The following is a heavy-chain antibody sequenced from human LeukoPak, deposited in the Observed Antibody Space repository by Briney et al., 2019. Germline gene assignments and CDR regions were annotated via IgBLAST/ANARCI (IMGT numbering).Heavy chain of an antibody. Sequence: SETLSLTCAVSGGSISSGGYSWSWIRQPPGKGLEWIGYIYHSGSTYYNPSLKSRVTISVDRSKNQFSLKLSSVTAADTAVYYCARVYRLYYYDSSGYYYPPFGCFDYWGQGTLVTVSS. CDR3: ARVYRLYYYDSSGYYYPPFGCFDY. V-gene: IGHV4-30-2*01. J-gene: IGHJ4*02. D-gene: IGHD3-22*01. CDR2: IYHSGST. CDR1: GGSISSGGYS.